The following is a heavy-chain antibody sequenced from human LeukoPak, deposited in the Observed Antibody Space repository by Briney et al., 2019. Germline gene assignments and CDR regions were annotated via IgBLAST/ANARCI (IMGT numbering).Heavy chain of an antibody. CDR2: IYYSGST. CDR1: GGSISSSSYY. J-gene: IGHJ4*02. D-gene: IGHD2-2*02. V-gene: IGHV4-39*01. Sequence: SETLSLTCTVSGGSISSSSYYWGWIRQPPGKGLEWIGSIYYSGSTYYNPSLKGRVTISVDTSKNQFSLKLSSVTAADRAVYYCARLRVPAAIGHNYWGQGTLVTVSS. CDR3: ARLRVPAAIGHNY.